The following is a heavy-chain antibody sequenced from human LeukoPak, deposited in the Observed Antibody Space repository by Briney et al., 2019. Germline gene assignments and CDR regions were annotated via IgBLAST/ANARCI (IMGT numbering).Heavy chain of an antibody. D-gene: IGHD6-13*01. J-gene: IGHJ4*02. CDR1: GFTFSSYA. Sequence: PGGSLRLSCAASGFTFSSYAMNWVRQAPGVGLEWVSYISSSSSTIYYADSVKGRFTSSRDNAENSLYLQMNSLRAEDTAVYYCARVFGRIAAAGTGLDYWGQGTLVTVSS. CDR3: ARVFGRIAAAGTGLDY. V-gene: IGHV3-48*01. CDR2: ISSSSSTI.